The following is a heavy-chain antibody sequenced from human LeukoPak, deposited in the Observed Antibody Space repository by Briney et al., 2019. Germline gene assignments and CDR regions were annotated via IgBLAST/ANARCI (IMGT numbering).Heavy chain of an antibody. J-gene: IGHJ4*02. CDR2: ISYDGSNK. CDR3: ARDIEHGRGADYGDFDY. V-gene: IGHV3-30*04. Sequence: GGSLRLSCAASGFTFSSYEMNWVRQAPGKGLEWVAVISYDGSNKYYADSVKGRFTISRDNSKNTLYLQMNSLRAEDTAVYYCARDIEHGRGADYGDFDYWGQGTLVTVSS. D-gene: IGHD4-17*01. CDR1: GFTFSSYE.